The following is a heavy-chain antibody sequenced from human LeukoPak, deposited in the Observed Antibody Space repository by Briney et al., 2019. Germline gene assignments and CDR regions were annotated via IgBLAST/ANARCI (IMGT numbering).Heavy chain of an antibody. CDR3: TRRDMTTVTTGVKFFDY. J-gene: IGHJ4*02. CDR2: IRSKANGYAT. V-gene: IGHV3-73*01. D-gene: IGHD4-17*01. Sequence: GGSLRLSCAASGFTFSGSAMHWVRQASGKGLEWVGRIRSKANGYATAYAASVKGRFTISRDDSKNTAYLQMNSLKTEDTAVYYCTRRDMTTVTTGVKFFDYWGQGTLVTVSS. CDR1: GFTFSGSA.